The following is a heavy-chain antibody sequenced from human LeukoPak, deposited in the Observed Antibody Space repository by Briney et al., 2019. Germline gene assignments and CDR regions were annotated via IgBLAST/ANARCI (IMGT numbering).Heavy chain of an antibody. CDR1: GGSISSYY. D-gene: IGHD3-3*01. J-gene: IGHJ6*02. CDR3: ARGITIFGVVIRPYYYYGMDV. Sequence: PSETLSLTCTVSGGSISSYYWSWIRQPPGKGLEWIGYIYYSGSTNYNPSLKSRVTISVDTSKNQFSLKLSSVTAADTAVYYCARGITIFGVVIRPYYYYGMDVWGQGTTVTVSS. V-gene: IGHV4-59*01. CDR2: IYYSGST.